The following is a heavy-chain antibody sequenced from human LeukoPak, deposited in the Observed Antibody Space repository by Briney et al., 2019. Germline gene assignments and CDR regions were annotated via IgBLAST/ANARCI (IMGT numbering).Heavy chain of an antibody. V-gene: IGHV3-48*01. CDR3: AKFRADSSGWPFDY. CDR1: GFTFSGYS. J-gene: IGHJ4*02. Sequence: GGSLRLSCAASGFTFSGYSLNWVRQAPGKGLEWISYISTAGATVYYADSVKGRFAISRDNSKDTLYLQMNSLRAEDTAIYYCAKFRADSSGWPFDYWGQGTLVTVSS. CDR2: ISTAGATV. D-gene: IGHD6-19*01.